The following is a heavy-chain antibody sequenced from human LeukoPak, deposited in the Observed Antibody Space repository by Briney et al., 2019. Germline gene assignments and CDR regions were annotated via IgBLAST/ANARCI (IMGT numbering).Heavy chain of an antibody. CDR1: GFTFSSYG. Sequence: GGSLRLSRAASGFTFSSYGMHWVRQAPGKGLEWVAVIWYDGSNKYYADSVKGRFTISRDNSKNTLYLQMNSLGAEDTAVYYCAKDPYYYDSSGYCDYWGQGTLVTVSS. D-gene: IGHD3-22*01. CDR3: AKDPYYYDSSGYCDY. V-gene: IGHV3-33*06. J-gene: IGHJ4*02. CDR2: IWYDGSNK.